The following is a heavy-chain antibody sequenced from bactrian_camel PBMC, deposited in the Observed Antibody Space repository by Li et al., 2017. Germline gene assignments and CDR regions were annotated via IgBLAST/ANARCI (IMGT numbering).Heavy chain of an antibody. CDR1: GFTFSSYG. J-gene: IGHJ4*01. Sequence: HVQLVESGGGLVQPGGSLRLSCSASGFTFSSYGMSWVRQAPGKGLEWVSTMFKDGRTTYYRDSMKGRFTISRDNPKNTLYLQMSNLKTEDTAVYYCATVWSGGYGPPVDWGQGTQVTVS. D-gene: IGHD2*01. CDR3: ATVWSGGYGPPVD. CDR2: MFKDGRTT. V-gene: IGHV3-2*01.